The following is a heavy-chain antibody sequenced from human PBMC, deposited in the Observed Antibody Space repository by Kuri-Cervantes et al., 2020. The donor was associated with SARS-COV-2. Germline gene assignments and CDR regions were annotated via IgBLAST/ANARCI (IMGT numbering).Heavy chain of an antibody. Sequence: GESLKISCAASGFTFSSYWMHWVRQAPGKGLVWVSRINSDGGSTSYADSVKGRFTISRDNAKNTLYLQMNSLRAEDTAVYYCAKVAYSYGYPTHYFDYWGQGTLVTVSS. CDR2: INSDGGST. CDR1: GFTFSSYW. CDR3: AKVAYSYGYPTHYFDY. D-gene: IGHD5-18*01. V-gene: IGHV3-74*01. J-gene: IGHJ4*02.